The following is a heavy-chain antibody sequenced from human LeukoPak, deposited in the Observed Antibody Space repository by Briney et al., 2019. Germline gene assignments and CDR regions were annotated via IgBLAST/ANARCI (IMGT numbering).Heavy chain of an antibody. CDR2: ISYDGSNK. V-gene: IGHV3-30*18. Sequence: PGGSLRLSCAASGFTFSSYGMHWVRQAPGKGLEGVAVISYDGSNKYYADSVKGRFTISRDNSKNTLYLQMNSLRAEDTAVYYCAKDLLSTVAGEAAYYYGMDVWGQGTTVTVSS. J-gene: IGHJ6*02. CDR1: GFTFSSYG. CDR3: AKDLLSTVAGEAAYYYGMDV. D-gene: IGHD6-19*01.